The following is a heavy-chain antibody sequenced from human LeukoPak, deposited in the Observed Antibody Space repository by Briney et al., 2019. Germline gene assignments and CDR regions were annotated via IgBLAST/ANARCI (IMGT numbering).Heavy chain of an antibody. Sequence: GGSLRLSCVGSGFTFSDHWMSWVRQAPGKGLEWVANIKQDGSEKYYVDSVKGRFTISRDNAKNSLYLQMNSLRAEDTAVYYCARSCSSTSCYSDAFDIWGQGTMVTVSS. V-gene: IGHV3-7*01. CDR2: IKQDGSEK. CDR3: ARSCSSTSCYSDAFDI. J-gene: IGHJ3*02. CDR1: GFTFSDHW. D-gene: IGHD2-2*02.